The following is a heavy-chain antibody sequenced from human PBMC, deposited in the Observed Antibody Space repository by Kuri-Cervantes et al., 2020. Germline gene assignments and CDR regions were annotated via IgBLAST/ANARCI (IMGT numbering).Heavy chain of an antibody. V-gene: IGHV1-18*01. CDR1: GGTFSSYA. J-gene: IGHJ6*03. CDR2: ISAYNGNT. CDR3: ARIAAAGENFYYYYYMDV. D-gene: IGHD6-13*01. Sequence: ASVKVSCKASGGTFSSYAISWVRQAPGQGLEWMGWISAYNGNTNYAQKLQGRVTMTTDTSTSTAYMELRSLRSDDTAVYYCARIAAAGENFYYYYYMDVWGKGTTVTVSS.